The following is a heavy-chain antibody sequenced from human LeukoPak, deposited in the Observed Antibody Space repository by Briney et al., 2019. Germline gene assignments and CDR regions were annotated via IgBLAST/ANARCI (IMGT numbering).Heavy chain of an antibody. V-gene: IGHV4-59*01. Sequence: SETLSLTCPVSGGSISNYYYWTWIRQPPGKGLEWIGYVYYTGSTNFNPSLKSRVAMSLDTSRNQFSLKLTSPTAADTAVYYCARGAMATTPFFDYWGQGTLVTVSS. D-gene: IGHD5-24*01. J-gene: IGHJ4*02. CDR1: GGSISNYY. CDR3: ARGAMATTPFFDY. CDR2: VYYTGST.